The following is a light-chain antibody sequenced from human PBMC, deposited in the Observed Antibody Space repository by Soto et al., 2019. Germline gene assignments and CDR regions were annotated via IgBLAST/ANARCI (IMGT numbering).Light chain of an antibody. J-gene: IGKJ4*01. Sequence: DIQMTQSPSSLSASVGDRVTITCLASQDISKYLNWYQQKSGKPPKLLINDASNLEPGVPSRFSGSGSGTVFALTISSLQPEDIATYYCQQYYSRLSTLIFGGETTVEIK. V-gene: IGKV1-33*01. CDR2: DAS. CDR3: QQYYSRLSTLI. CDR1: QDISKY.